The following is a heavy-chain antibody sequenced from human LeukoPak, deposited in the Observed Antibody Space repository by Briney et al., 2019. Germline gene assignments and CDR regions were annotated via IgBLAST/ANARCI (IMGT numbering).Heavy chain of an antibody. Sequence: GGSLRLSCVASGFTFSSYWMSWVRQAPGKGLEWVANIKQDGSEKYYVDSVKGRFTISRDNAKDSLYLQMNSLRAEDTAVYYCASQYYYYMDVWGKGTTVTVSS. CDR1: GFTFSSYW. CDR3: ASQYYYYMDV. J-gene: IGHJ6*03. CDR2: IKQDGSEK. V-gene: IGHV3-7*01.